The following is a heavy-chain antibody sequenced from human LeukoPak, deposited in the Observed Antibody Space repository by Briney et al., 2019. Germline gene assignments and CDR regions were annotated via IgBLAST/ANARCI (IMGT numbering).Heavy chain of an antibody. CDR3: ARVGEGAAKD. D-gene: IGHD1-26*01. J-gene: IGHJ4*02. CDR2: IYSGGNT. CDR1: GFTVSSNY. Sequence: GGSLRLSCAASGFTVSSNYMSWVRQAPGKGLEWVSVIYSGGNTYYADSVTGRFTISRDNSKNTLFLQMNSLRAEDTAVYYCARVGEGAAKDWGQGTLVTVSS. V-gene: IGHV3-53*01.